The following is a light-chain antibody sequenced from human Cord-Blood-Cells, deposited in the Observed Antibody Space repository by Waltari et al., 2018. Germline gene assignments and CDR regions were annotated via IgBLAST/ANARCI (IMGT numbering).Light chain of an antibody. CDR2: EGS. CDR3: CSYAGSSTWV. V-gene: IGLV2-23*01. J-gene: IGLJ3*02. CDR1: SSDVGSYNL. Sequence: QSAMTQPASVSGSPGQSITISSPGTSSDVGSYNLISWYQQTPGKAPKLIIYEGSKRPSGVSNRFSGSKSGNTASLTISGLQAEDEADYYCCSYAGSSTWVFGGGTKLTVL.